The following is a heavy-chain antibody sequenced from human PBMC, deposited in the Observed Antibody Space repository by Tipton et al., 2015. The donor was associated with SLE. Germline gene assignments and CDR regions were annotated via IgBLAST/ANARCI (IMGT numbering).Heavy chain of an antibody. Sequence: SLRLSCAASGFTFSSYWMHWVRQAPGKGLVWVSVIYSGGSTFYADSVKGRFTISRDNAKNSLYLQMNSLRAEDTAVYYCARGLLEWLPFDYWGQGTLVTVSS. CDR1: GFTFSSYW. CDR2: IYSGGST. CDR3: ARGLLEWLPFDY. J-gene: IGHJ4*02. D-gene: IGHD3-3*01. V-gene: IGHV3-66*01.